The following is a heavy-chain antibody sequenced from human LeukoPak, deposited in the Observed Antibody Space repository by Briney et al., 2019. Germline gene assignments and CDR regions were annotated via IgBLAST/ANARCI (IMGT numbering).Heavy chain of an antibody. Sequence: SQTLSLTCAISGDSVSSNSAAWNWIRQSPSRGLEWLERTYYRSKLYNDYAVSVKSRITINPDTSKNQFSLQLNSVTPEDTAVYYCARGLYYDFWPNYFDYWGQGTLVTVSS. CDR2: TYYRSKLYN. J-gene: IGHJ4*02. D-gene: IGHD3-3*01. CDR3: ARGLYYDFWPNYFDY. CDR1: GDSVSSNSAA. V-gene: IGHV6-1*01.